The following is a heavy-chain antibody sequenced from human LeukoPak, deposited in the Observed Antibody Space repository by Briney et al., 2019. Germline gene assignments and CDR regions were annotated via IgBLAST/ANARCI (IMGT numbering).Heavy chain of an antibody. Sequence: GGSLRLSCAASGFTVSSNYMSWVRQAPGKGLEWVSAISGSGGSTYYADSVKGRFTISRDNSKNTLYLQMNSLRAEDTAVYYCARIDRGQLVLAGYYYYYYMDVWGKGTTVTVSS. V-gene: IGHV3-23*01. CDR3: ARIDRGQLVLAGYYYYYYMDV. D-gene: IGHD6-6*01. J-gene: IGHJ6*03. CDR1: GFTVSSNY. CDR2: ISGSGGST.